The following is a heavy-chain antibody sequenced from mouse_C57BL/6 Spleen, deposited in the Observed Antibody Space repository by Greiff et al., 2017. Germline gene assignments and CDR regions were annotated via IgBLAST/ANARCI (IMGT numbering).Heavy chain of an antibody. CDR3: ARSYDYDGFAY. V-gene: IGHV1-26*01. J-gene: IGHJ3*01. CDR1: GYTFTDYY. CDR2: INPNNGGT. D-gene: IGHD2-4*01. Sequence: EVQLQQSGPELVKPGASVKISCKASGYTFTDYYMNWVKQSHGKSLEWIGDINPNNGGTSYNQKFKGKATLTVDKSSSTAYMELRSLTSEDSAVYYCARSYDYDGFAYWGQGTLVTVSA.